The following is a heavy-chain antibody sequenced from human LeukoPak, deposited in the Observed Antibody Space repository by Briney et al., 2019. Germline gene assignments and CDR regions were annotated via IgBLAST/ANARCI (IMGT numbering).Heavy chain of an antibody. CDR2: ISGSGGST. J-gene: IGHJ1*01. CDR3: AKDRNIAARAEYFQH. Sequence: GGSLRLSCAASGFTFSSYAISWVRQAPGKGLEWVSAISGSGGSTYYADSVKGRFTISRDNSKNTLYLQMNSLRAEDTAVYYCAKDRNIAARAEYFQHWGQGTLVTVSS. D-gene: IGHD6-6*01. V-gene: IGHV3-23*01. CDR1: GFTFSSYA.